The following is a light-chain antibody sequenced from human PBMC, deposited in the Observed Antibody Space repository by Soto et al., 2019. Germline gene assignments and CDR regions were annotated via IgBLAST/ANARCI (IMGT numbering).Light chain of an antibody. CDR2: GTS. J-gene: IGKJ1*01. V-gene: IGKV3-20*01. CDR3: QQCGSLPGT. Sequence: ETVLTQSPGTLSLSPGERATLSCRASQSVNGNYVAWYQQKPGQAPRPLIYGTSSRATGIPDRFSGSGSGTDFTLTISRLEPEDFAEYYCQQCGSLPGTFGQGTKVDIK. CDR1: QSVNGNY.